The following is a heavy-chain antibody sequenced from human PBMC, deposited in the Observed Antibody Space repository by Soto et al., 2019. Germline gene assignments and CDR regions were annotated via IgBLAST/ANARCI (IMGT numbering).Heavy chain of an antibody. CDR3: ARYTVTTRAFDY. Sequence: QVQLVESGGGVVQPGRSLRLSCAASGFTFSSYAMHWVRQAPGKGLEWVAVISYDGSNKYYADSMKGRFTISRDNSKNTLYLQMNSLRAEDTAVYYCARYTVTTRAFDYWGQGTLVTVSS. V-gene: IGHV3-30-3*01. J-gene: IGHJ4*02. CDR2: ISYDGSNK. CDR1: GFTFSSYA. D-gene: IGHD4-17*01.